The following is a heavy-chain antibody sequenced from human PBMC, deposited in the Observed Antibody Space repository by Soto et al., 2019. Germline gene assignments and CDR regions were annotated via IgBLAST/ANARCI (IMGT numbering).Heavy chain of an antibody. CDR1: EFTFSSYA. D-gene: IGHD3-10*01. CDR3: ARRYFYGSGSYYSLSYYYMDV. J-gene: IGHJ6*03. V-gene: IGHV3-23*01. CDR2: ISGSGGST. Sequence: PGGSLRLSCAASEFTFSSYAMSWVRQAPGKGLGWVSAISGSGGSTYYADSVKGRFTISRDNSKNTLYLQMNSLRAEDTAVYYCARRYFYGSGSYYSLSYYYMDVWGKGTTFTVSS.